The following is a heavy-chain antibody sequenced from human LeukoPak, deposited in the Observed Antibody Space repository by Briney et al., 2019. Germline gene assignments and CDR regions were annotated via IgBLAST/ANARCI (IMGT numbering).Heavy chain of an antibody. CDR2: ISGSGDNT. Sequence: PGGSLRLSCAASGFTFRSYSMSWVCQAPGKGLEWVSTISGSGDNTYYADSLKGRFTISRDNSKNTLYLQVNSLRAEDTALYYCAKAPGSSWAAFDSWGQGTLVTVSS. D-gene: IGHD6-13*01. V-gene: IGHV3-23*01. CDR1: GFTFRSYS. J-gene: IGHJ4*02. CDR3: AKAPGSSWAAFDS.